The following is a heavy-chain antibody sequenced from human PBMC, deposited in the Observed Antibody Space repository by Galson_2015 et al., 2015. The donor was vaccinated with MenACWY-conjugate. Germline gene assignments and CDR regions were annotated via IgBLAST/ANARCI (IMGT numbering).Heavy chain of an antibody. CDR1: GFTFSNHW. CDR2: ITTGGDKT. V-gene: IGHV3-23*01. CDR3: ARGSRGSGWSS. Sequence: SLRLSCAVSGFTFSNHWMNWVRQAPGKGLEWVSSITTGGDKTFYAGSVKGRFTISRDNFKNTLSLQMNSLRVEDTAVYYCARGSRGSGWSSWGQGILVTVSS. D-gene: IGHD6-19*01. J-gene: IGHJ5*02.